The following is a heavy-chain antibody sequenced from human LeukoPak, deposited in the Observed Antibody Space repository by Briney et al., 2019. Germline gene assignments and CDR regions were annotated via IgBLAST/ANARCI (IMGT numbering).Heavy chain of an antibody. D-gene: IGHD2-15*01. CDR2: ISSNGGST. V-gene: IGHV3-64D*06. CDR3: VKATVVVVAATQYNWFDP. CDR1: GFTFDDYA. Sequence: PGRSLRLSCAASGFTFDDYAMHWVRQAPGKGLEYVSAISSNGGSTYYADSVKGRFTISRDNSKNTLYLQMSSLRAEDTAVYYCVKATVVVVAATQYNWFDPWGQGTLVTVSS. J-gene: IGHJ5*02.